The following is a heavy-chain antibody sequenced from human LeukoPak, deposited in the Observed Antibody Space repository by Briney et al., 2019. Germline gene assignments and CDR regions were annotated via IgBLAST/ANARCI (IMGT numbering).Heavy chain of an antibody. J-gene: IGHJ4*02. CDR1: GFTFSSYA. CDR2: ISGSGGST. Sequence: PGGSLRLSCAASGFTFSSYAMSWVRQAPGKGLEWVSAISGSGGSTYYADSVKGRFTISRDNSKNTLYLQMNSLRAEDTAVYYCAKLPVPIAAAGYGFDYWGQGTLVTVSS. CDR3: AKLPVPIAAAGYGFDY. V-gene: IGHV3-23*01. D-gene: IGHD6-13*01.